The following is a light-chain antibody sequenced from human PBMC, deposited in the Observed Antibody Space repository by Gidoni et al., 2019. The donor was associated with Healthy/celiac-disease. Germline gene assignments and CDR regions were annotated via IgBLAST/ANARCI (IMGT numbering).Light chain of an antibody. V-gene: IGLV1-51*01. Sequence: QSVLTQPPSVSAAPRQKVTISCSGSSSNIGNNYVPWYQQLPGTAPKLLIYDNNKRPSGIPDRFSGSKSGTSATLGITGLQTGDEADYYCGTWDSSLSVVVFGGGTKLTVL. CDR3: GTWDSSLSVVV. J-gene: IGLJ2*01. CDR1: SSNIGNNY. CDR2: DNN.